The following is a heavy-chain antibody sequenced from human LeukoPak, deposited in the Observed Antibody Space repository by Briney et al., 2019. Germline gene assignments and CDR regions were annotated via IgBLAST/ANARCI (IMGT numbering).Heavy chain of an antibody. V-gene: IGHV3-23*01. CDR3: ATKHPIAAAGTVFDYYYGMDV. CDR2: ISDSGGST. J-gene: IGHJ6*02. Sequence: GGSLRLSCAASGFTFSSYAMSWVRQAPGKGLEWVSAISDSGGSTYYADSVKGRFTISRDNSKNTLYLQMNSLRAEDTAVYYCATKHPIAAAGTVFDYYYGMDVWGQGTTVTVSS. D-gene: IGHD6-13*01. CDR1: GFTFSSYA.